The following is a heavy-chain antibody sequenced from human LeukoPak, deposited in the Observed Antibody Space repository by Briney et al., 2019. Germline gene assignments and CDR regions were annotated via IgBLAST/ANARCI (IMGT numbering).Heavy chain of an antibody. D-gene: IGHD3-10*01. CDR1: GCTFTSYA. V-gene: IGHV1-3*01. CDR3: AIPMVRGPGGWFDP. J-gene: IGHJ5*02. CDR2: INAGNGNT. Sequence: ASVKVSCKASGCTFTSYAMHWVRQAPGQRLEWMGWINAGNGNTKYSQKFQGRVTITRDTSASTAYMELSSLRSEDTAVYYCAIPMVRGPGGWFDPWGQGTLVTVSS.